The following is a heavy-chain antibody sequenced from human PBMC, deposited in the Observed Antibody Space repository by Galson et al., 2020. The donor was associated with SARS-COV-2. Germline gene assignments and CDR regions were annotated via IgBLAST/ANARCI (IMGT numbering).Heavy chain of an antibody. Sequence: SETLSLTCTVSGGSISSNPCTWIRHPQRKGLDLVSYIYYTDNTDSHPSLNLQVPISAYTSKNQFPLKLRSVTSAATAVSYCAREREIWSGIREGYMDVWGKGTTVTVAS. V-gene: IGHV4-59*01. CDR1: GGSISSNP. CDR2: IYYTDNT. CDR3: AREREIWSGIREGYMDV. D-gene: IGHD3-3*01. J-gene: IGHJ6*03.